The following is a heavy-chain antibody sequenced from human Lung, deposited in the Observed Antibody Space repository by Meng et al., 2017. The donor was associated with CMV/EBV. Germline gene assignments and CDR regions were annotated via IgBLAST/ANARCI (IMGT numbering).Heavy chain of an antibody. Sequence: SCAASGFTFSSYAMSWVRQAPGKGLEWVSAISGSGGSTYYADSVKGQFTISRDNSKNTLYLQMNSLRAEDTAVYYCAKDRPMYYDFWSGLDYGGQGTXVTVDS. CDR2: ISGSGGST. V-gene: IGHV3-23*01. J-gene: IGHJ4*02. CDR3: AKDRPMYYDFWSGLDY. D-gene: IGHD3-3*01. CDR1: GFTFSSYA.